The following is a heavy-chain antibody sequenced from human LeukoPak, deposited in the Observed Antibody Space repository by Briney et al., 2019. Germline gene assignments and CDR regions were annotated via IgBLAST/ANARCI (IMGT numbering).Heavy chain of an antibody. J-gene: IGHJ5*02. V-gene: IGHV1-46*01. CDR2: INPSGTGT. CDR1: GYTITNNY. D-gene: IGHD5-24*01. Sequence: ASVKVSCEASGYTITNNYMHWVRQAPGQGLEWMGVINPSGTGTSYAQKFQGRITMSRDTSTSTVYMELSSLRSEDTAFYYCATDHSMANTAWWFDPWGQGTLVTVSS. CDR3: ATDHSMANTAWWFDP.